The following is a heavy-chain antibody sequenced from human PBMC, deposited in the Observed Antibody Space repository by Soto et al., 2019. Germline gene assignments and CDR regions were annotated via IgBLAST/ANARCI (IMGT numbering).Heavy chain of an antibody. Sequence: ALVKVDCKASGYTFTSYAMHWVRKAHGQRLEWMGWINAGNGNTNYAQKLQGRVTMTTDTSTSTAYMELSSLRSEDTAVYYCARDTGTTQTRTHYYYYFGMDIWGQGTSVNVSS. CDR2: INAGNGNT. D-gene: IGHD1-1*01. V-gene: IGHV1-3*01. CDR1: GYTFTSYA. J-gene: IGHJ6*02. CDR3: ARDTGTTQTRTHYYYYFGMDI.